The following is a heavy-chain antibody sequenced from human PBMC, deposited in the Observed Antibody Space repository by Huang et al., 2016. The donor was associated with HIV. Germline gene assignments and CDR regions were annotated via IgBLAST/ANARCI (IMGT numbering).Heavy chain of an antibody. Sequence: EVLLLESGGGLVQPGGSLRLSCVASGFTFSSYAMSWVRQAPGNGLEWVSGITDGINNQSYAHSVKGRFAVSRDDSTNTLYLQMNSLRAEDTAVYYCAKDADTSGYDVLGPFGSWGQGTLVTVSS. D-gene: IGHD3-3*01. CDR2: ITDGINNQ. V-gene: IGHV3-23*01. CDR1: GFTFSSYA. J-gene: IGHJ4*02. CDR3: AKDADTSGYDVLGPFGS.